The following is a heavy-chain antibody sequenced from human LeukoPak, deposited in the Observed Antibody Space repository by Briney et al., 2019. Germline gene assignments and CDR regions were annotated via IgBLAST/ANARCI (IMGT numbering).Heavy chain of an antibody. CDR2: IYYSGST. D-gene: IGHD3-9*01. Sequence: SETLSLTCTVSGGSISSYYWSWIRQHPGKGLEWIGYIYYSGSTNYNPSLKSRVTISVDTSKNQFSLKLSSVAAADTAVYYCARAGDWLSPFDYWGQGTLVTVSS. CDR1: GGSISSYY. V-gene: IGHV4-59*01. J-gene: IGHJ4*02. CDR3: ARAGDWLSPFDY.